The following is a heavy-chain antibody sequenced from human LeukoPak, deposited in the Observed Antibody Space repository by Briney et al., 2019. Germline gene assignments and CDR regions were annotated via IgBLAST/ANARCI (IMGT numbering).Heavy chain of an antibody. CDR3: AKGSGINHYHWIDP. J-gene: IGHJ5*02. CDR2: ISGGGGST. D-gene: IGHD1-14*01. V-gene: IGHV3-23*01. Sequence: PGGSLRLSCAASEFTFSNYAMNWVRKAPGKGLEWVSGISGGGGSTYYADSVKGRFTISRDNSKNTLYLQMDSLRAEDTALYYCAKGSGINHYHWIDPWGQGTLVTVSS. CDR1: EFTFSNYA.